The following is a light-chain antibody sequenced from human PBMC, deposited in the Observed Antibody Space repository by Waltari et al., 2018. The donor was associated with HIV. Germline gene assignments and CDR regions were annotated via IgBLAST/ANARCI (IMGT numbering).Light chain of an antibody. CDR3: CSCAGSYTLV. J-gene: IGLJ3*02. Sequence: QSALTQPRSVSGSPGQPVTISCPATSSDVGGYKYVSWYRQHPAKAPKLMTYDVTKRPSGVPELFAGSKSVNTAALAIFGREAEDEADYYCCSCAGSYTLVFGGGTKLTVL. V-gene: IGLV2-11*01. CDR2: DVT. CDR1: SSDVGGYKY.